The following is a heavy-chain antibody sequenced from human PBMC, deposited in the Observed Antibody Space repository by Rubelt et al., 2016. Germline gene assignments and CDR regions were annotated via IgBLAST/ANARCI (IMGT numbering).Heavy chain of an antibody. CDR2: VSASGDKM. Sequence: VQLVESGGGVVQPGRSLRLSCAASGFTFSSYGMHWVRQAPGKGLEWVSYVSASGDKMYYADSVKGRFTISRDNAKSSLFLQMSRQRVEDTALYYCARGSDRKGGGGAWGQGTLVTVSS. D-gene: IGHD3-16*01. V-gene: IGHV3-21*05. CDR1: GFTFSSYG. CDR3: ARGSDRKGGGGA. J-gene: IGHJ5*02.